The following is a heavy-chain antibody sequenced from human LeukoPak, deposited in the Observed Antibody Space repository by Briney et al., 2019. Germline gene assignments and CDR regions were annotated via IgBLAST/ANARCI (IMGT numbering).Heavy chain of an antibody. CDR3: ARIAGYCSSTSCP. CDR1: GGSFSGYY. J-gene: IGHJ5*02. Sequence: SETLSLTCAVYGGSFSGYYWSWIRQPPGKGLEWIGEINHSGSTNYNPSLKSRVTISVDTSKNQFSLKLSSVTAADTAVYYCARIAGYCSSTSCPWGHGTLVTVSS. V-gene: IGHV4-34*01. CDR2: INHSGST. D-gene: IGHD2-2*01.